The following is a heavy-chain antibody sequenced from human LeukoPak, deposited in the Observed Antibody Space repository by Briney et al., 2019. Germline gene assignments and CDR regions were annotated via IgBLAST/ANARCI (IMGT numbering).Heavy chain of an antibody. CDR1: GFTFTNAW. V-gene: IGHV3-15*01. J-gene: IGHJ4*02. CDR3: TTDLGLTMIRGVIVY. CDR2: IKSKGDGETI. Sequence: PGGSLRLSCAASGFTFTNAWMSWVRQAPGKGLEWVGRIKSKGDGETIDNAAPVKGRFTMSRDDSKATLYLQMNSLKAEDTAVYYCTTDLGLTMIRGVIVYWGQGALVTVS. D-gene: IGHD3-10*01.